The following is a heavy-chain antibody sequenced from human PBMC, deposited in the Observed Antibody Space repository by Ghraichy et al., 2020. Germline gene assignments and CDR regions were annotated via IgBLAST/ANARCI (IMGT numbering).Heavy chain of an antibody. Sequence: GSLRLSCTVSGGSISGYYWSWIRQPPGKGLEWVGYVYDTGSTNYNPSLQSRVSISLDRSRNQFSLNLRSVTAADTAMYYCARERRMTRVTKDAYDIWGQGTMVTVSS. D-gene: IGHD4-17*01. CDR1: GGSISGYY. V-gene: IGHV4-59*01. CDR2: VYDTGST. CDR3: ARERRMTRVTKDAYDI. J-gene: IGHJ3*02.